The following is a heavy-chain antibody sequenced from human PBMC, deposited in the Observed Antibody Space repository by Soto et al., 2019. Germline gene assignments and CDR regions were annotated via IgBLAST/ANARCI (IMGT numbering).Heavy chain of an antibody. V-gene: IGHV3-30-3*01. D-gene: IGHD3-10*01. J-gene: IGHJ4*02. CDR3: ARPITMVRVTMGGFDY. CDR1: GFTFSGYA. CDR2: ISDDGSNK. Sequence: QVQLVESGGGVVQPGRSLRLSCAASGFTFSGYAMHWVRQAPGKGLEWVAVISDDGSNKYYADSVKGRFTISRDNYKNTLYLQMNSLRAEDTAVYYCARPITMVRVTMGGFDYWGQGTLVTVSS.